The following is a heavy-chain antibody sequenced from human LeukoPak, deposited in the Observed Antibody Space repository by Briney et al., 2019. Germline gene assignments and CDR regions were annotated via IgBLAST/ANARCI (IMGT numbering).Heavy chain of an antibody. CDR3: ARDEGSSSSRYYFDY. CDR2: ISSSSSYI. CDR1: GFTFSSYS. Sequence: GGSLRLSCAASGFTFSSYSMNWVRQAPGKGLEWVSSISSSSSYIYYADSVKDRFTISRDNAKNSLYLQMNSLRAEDTAVYYCARDEGSSSSRYYFDYWGQGTLVTVSS. D-gene: IGHD6-6*01. J-gene: IGHJ4*02. V-gene: IGHV3-21*01.